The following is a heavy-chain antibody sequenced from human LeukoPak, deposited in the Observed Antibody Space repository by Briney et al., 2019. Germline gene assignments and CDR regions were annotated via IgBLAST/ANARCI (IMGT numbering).Heavy chain of an antibody. V-gene: IGHV4-39*01. Sequence: PSETLSLTCSVSGVSMASSADYWGWIRQSPGKGLEWIASIYYSGTTYYNPSLKSRVTISVDTSKNQFSLKLSSVTAADTAVYYCARQRGKPNHYYMDVWGKGTTVTVSS. J-gene: IGHJ6*03. CDR3: ARQRGKPNHYYMDV. D-gene: IGHD3-16*01. CDR2: IYYSGTT. CDR1: GVSMASSADY.